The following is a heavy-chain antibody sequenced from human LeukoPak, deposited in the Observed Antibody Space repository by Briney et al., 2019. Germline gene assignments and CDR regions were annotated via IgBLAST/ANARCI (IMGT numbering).Heavy chain of an antibody. CDR3: ASDDDYGDYGGY. CDR2: ISAYNGNT. V-gene: IGHV1-18*01. Sequence: ASVKVSCKASGGTFTSYGISWVRQAPGQGLEWMGWISAYNGNTNYAQKLQGRVTMTTDTSTSTAYMELRSLRSDDTAVYYCASDDDYGDYGGYWGQGTLVTVSS. D-gene: IGHD4-17*01. CDR1: GGTFTSYG. J-gene: IGHJ4*02.